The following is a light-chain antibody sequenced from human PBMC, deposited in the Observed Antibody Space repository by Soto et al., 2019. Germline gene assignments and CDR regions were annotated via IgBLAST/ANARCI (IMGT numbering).Light chain of an antibody. CDR1: SSDVGGYNY. V-gene: IGLV2-8*01. J-gene: IGLJ1*01. Sequence: QSALTQPPSASGSPGQSVTISCTGTSSDVGGYNYVSWYQHHPGKAPKLMIYEVSKRPSGVPDRFSGSKSGNTASLTVSGLQAEDEADYYCSSYAGSNNFVFGTGTNLTVL. CDR2: EVS. CDR3: SSYAGSNNFV.